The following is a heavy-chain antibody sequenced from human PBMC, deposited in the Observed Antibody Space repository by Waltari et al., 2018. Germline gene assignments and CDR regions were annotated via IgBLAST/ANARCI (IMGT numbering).Heavy chain of an antibody. CDR2: IPYEGSNE. D-gene: IGHD3-22*01. Sequence: HAQLVESGGSVVQSGGSLRLSCAASGFSFSTYGMHWPRQPPGKGRELLSLIPYEGSNEYYAEAVKGRFTISRDNSKNTLYLQMNSLRAEDTAVYYCAKSNFHDTQYPGYLDYWGRGTLVTVSS. V-gene: IGHV3-30*02. CDR3: AKSNFHDTQYPGYLDY. CDR1: GFSFSTYG. J-gene: IGHJ4*02.